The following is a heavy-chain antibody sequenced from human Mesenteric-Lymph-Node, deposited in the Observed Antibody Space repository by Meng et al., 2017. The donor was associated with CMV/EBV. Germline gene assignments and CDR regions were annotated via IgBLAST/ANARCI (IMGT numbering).Heavy chain of an antibody. D-gene: IGHD3-22*01. CDR1: GFTFDDYT. CDR2: ISWDGGST. Sequence: ASGFTFDDYTMHWGRQAPGKGLEWVSLISWDGGSTYYADSVKGRFTISRDTSKNTLYLQMNSLRAEDTAVYYCARDYNYYDSSGHAYWGQGTLVTVSS. V-gene: IGHV3-43*01. CDR3: ARDYNYYDSSGHAY. J-gene: IGHJ4*02.